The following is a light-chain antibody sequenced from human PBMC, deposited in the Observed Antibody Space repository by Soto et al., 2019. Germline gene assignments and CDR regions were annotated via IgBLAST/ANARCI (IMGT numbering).Light chain of an antibody. CDR2: DAY. J-gene: IGKJ5*01. CDR1: QSFRGL. Sequence: EVVLTQSPVTLSLSPGERATLSCRASQSFRGLLAWYQQKPGQAPRLLIYDAYNRATGIPHRFSGSGSGTDLTLTISSLEPEDSAVYYCQQRHMWPITFGQGTRLEIK. V-gene: IGKV3-11*01. CDR3: QQRHMWPIT.